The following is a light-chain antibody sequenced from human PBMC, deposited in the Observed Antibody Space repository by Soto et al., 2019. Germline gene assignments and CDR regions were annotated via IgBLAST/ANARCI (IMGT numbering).Light chain of an antibody. CDR2: DAS. CDR3: QQRARSPLT. Sequence: ETVLTQSPATLSLSPGERATLSCRASQSVSWALAGYQQKPGQAPRLLLHDASNRATGVPARFSGSGSDSVTDFASTISGLEHEDFAVKYYQQRARSPLTFGGGTKVEIK. J-gene: IGKJ4*01. CDR1: QSVSWA. V-gene: IGKV3-11*01.